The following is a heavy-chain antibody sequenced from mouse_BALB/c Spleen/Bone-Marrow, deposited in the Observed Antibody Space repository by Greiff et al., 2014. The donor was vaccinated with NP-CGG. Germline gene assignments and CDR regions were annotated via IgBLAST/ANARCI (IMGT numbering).Heavy chain of an antibody. J-gene: IGHJ1*01. V-gene: IGHV3-2*02. CDR1: DYSITSDYA. Sequence: VQLQQPGPGLVKPSQSLSLTCTVTDYSITSDYAWHWIRQFPGNKLEWMGYISYSGSTSYYPSLKSRISITRDTSKNQFLLQLNSVTTEDTATYYCARSADWYFDVWGAGTTVTVSS. CDR3: ARSADWYFDV. CDR2: ISYSGST.